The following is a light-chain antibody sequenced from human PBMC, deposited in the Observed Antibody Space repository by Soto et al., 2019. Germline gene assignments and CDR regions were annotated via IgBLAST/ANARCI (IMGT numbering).Light chain of an antibody. V-gene: IGLV2-14*01. CDR3: SSYTSSSTLEV. Sequence: QSALTQPASVSRSPGQSITISCTGTSSDVGGYNYVSWYQQHPGKAPKLMIYDVSNRPSGVSNRFSGSKSGNTASLTISGLQAEDEADYYCSSYTSSSTLEVFGTGTKVPS. J-gene: IGLJ1*01. CDR1: SSDVGGYNY. CDR2: DVS.